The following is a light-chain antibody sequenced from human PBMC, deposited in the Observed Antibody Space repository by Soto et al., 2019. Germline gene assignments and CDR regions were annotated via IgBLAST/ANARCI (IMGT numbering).Light chain of an antibody. CDR3: NSYTTCATYV. V-gene: IGLV2-14*01. Sequence: QSALTQPASVSGSPGQSITISCTGTSSDVGGYNYVSWYQHHPGEAPKLIIFEVTKRPSGVPYRFSGSKSANTASLTISGLQAEDEADYFCNSYTTCATYVFGSGTKLTVL. CDR2: EVT. J-gene: IGLJ1*01. CDR1: SSDVGGYNY.